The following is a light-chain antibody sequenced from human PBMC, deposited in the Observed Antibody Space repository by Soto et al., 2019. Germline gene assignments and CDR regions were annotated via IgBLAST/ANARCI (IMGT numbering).Light chain of an antibody. CDR2: GAS. J-gene: IGKJ4*01. V-gene: IGKV3D-20*02. CDR3: QQRDSWPLT. CDR1: QSVGTNS. Sequence: EVVLTQSPDTLSLSPGESATLSCRASQSVGTNSLAWYQQKPGQAPRPLIYGASSRATGTPDRFTGSGSGTDFTLTIRSLEPEDFAIYYCQQRDSWPLTFGGGTKVDIK.